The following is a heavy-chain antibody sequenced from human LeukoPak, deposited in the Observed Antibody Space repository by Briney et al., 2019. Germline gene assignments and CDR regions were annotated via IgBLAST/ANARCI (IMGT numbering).Heavy chain of an antibody. CDR1: GFTFSSYW. CDR2: INNDGSST. CDR3: ARDASRCSGGSCYDPSFDY. V-gene: IGHV3-74*01. J-gene: IGHJ4*02. Sequence: SGGSLRLSCAASGFTFSSYWMHWVRQAPGKGLVWVSRINNDGSSTSYADSVKGRFTISRDNAKNTLYLQMNSLRAEDTAVYYCARDASRCSGGSCYDPSFDYWGQGTLVTVSS. D-gene: IGHD2-15*01.